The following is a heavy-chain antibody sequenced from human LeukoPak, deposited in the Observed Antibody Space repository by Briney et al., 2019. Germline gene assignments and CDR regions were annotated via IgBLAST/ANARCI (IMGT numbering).Heavy chain of an antibody. CDR1: GGSISSGGYY. CDR3: ARGRTVGDWFDP. Sequence: PSETPSLTCTVSGGSISSGGYYWSWIRQHPGKGLEWIGYIYYSGSTYYNPSLKSRVTISVDTSKNQFSLKLSSVTAADTAVYYCARGRTVGDWFDPWGQGTLVTVSS. CDR2: IYYSGST. J-gene: IGHJ5*02. V-gene: IGHV4-31*03.